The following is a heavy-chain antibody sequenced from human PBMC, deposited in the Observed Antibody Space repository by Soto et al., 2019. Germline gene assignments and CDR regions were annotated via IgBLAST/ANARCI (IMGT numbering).Heavy chain of an antibody. V-gene: IGHV3-30*03. CDR1: GFTFSSYG. J-gene: IGHJ4*02. CDR3: AVQLWPDY. D-gene: IGHD5-18*01. CDR2: ISYDGSNK. Sequence: QVQLVESGGGVVQPGRSLRLSCAASGFTFSSYGMHWVRQAPGKGLAWVAAISYDGSNKYYADTVKGRFTISRDNSKNTLYLQMNSLRAEDTAVYYCAVQLWPDYWGQGNLVTVSS.